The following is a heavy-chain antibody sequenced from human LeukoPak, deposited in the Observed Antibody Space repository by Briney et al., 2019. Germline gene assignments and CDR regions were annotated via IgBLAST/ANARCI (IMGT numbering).Heavy chain of an antibody. J-gene: IGHJ4*02. Sequence: SQTLSLTCAISGDSVSSYSAGWNWIRQSPSRGLEWLGRTYCRSKWYNEYALSVRSRITISPDTSKNQVSLQLNSVTPDDTAFYYCGRDIGAAIGHWGQGTLVTVSS. CDR3: GRDIGAAIGH. D-gene: IGHD6-13*01. CDR2: TYCRSKWYN. CDR1: GDSVSSYSAG. V-gene: IGHV6-1*01.